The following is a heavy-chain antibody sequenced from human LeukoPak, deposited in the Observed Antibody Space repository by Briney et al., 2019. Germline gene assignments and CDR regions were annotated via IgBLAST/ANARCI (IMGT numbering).Heavy chain of an antibody. CDR2: IKQGGSEK. J-gene: IGHJ4*02. CDR3: ARGDYDILTGLTDY. CDR1: GFTFSSYW. Sequence: PGGSLRLSCAASGFTFSSYWMSWVRQAPGKGLEWVANIKQGGSEKYYVDSVKGRFTISRDNAKNSLYLQMNSLRAEDTAVYYCARGDYDILTGLTDYWGQGTLVTVSS. D-gene: IGHD3-9*01. V-gene: IGHV3-7*01.